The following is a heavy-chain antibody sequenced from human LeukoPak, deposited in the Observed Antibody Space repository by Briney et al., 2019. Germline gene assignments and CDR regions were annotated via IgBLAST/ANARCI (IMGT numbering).Heavy chain of an antibody. CDR1: GGSISNYY. Sequence: SETLSLTCTVSGGSISNYYWSWIRQPPGKGLEWIGYINYTGSTNYNPSLNSRVTISVDTSKNQFSLKLSSVTAADTAVYYCARVKSGSWYFDLWGRGTLVTVSS. J-gene: IGHJ2*01. CDR3: ARVKSGSWYFDL. CDR2: INYTGST. V-gene: IGHV4-59*01.